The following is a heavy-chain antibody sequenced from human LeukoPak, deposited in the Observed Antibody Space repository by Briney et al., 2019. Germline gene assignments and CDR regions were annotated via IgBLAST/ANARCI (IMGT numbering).Heavy chain of an antibody. D-gene: IGHD3-22*01. Sequence: SETLSLTCTVSGGSISSYYWSWIRQPPGKGLEWIGYIYYSGSTNYNPSLKSRVTISVDTSKNQFSLKLSSVTAADTAVYYCAREGLDYYDSSGSVNWFDPWGQGTLVTVSS. CDR2: IYYSGST. CDR1: GGSISSYY. V-gene: IGHV4-59*01. J-gene: IGHJ5*02. CDR3: AREGLDYYDSSGSVNWFDP.